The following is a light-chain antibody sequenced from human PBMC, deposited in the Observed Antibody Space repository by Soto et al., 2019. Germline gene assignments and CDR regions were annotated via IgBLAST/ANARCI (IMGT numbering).Light chain of an antibody. CDR2: EVV. J-gene: IGLJ1*01. V-gene: IGLV2-8*01. CDR1: KSDIGVYDF. CDR3: KAYAGSNTYV. Sequence: QSVLTQPPSASGSPGQSVTISCTGTKSDIGVYDFVSWYQHHPGKAPRLIIYEVVQRPSGVPDRFSGSKSGNTAYLTVSGIQAADEADYFCKAYAGSNTYVFGSGTKLTVL.